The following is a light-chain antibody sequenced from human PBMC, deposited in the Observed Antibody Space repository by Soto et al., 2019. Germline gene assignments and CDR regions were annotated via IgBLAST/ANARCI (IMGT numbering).Light chain of an antibody. J-gene: IGKJ5*01. CDR3: QQRSNWPLIT. V-gene: IGKV3-11*01. Sequence: IVLTQSPATLSLSPGERATLSCRASQSVSSYLAWYQQKPGRAPRLLIYDASNRATGIPARFSGSGSGTDFTLTISSLEPEDFAVYYCQQRSNWPLITFGQGTRLEI. CDR2: DAS. CDR1: QSVSSY.